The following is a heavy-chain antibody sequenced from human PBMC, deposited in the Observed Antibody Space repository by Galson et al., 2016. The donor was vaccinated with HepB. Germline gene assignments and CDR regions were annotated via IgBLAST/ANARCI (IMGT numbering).Heavy chain of an antibody. CDR3: AAHGDYMEFSWFDF. CDR1: GGSISRSSYY. D-gene: IGHD4-17*01. Sequence: SETLSLTCTVSGGSISRSSYYWAWIRQSPGKGLEWIGSMYKSGDSFYNPSLMGQSRVSMSVDTSENHFSLKLNSVTAADTALYYCAAHGDYMEFSWFDFWGPGVLVSVSS. V-gene: IGHV4-39*02. J-gene: IGHJ5*01. CDR2: MYKSGDS.